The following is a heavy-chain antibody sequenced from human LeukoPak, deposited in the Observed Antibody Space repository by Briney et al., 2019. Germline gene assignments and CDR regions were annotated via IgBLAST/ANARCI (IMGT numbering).Heavy chain of an antibody. CDR3: ARGLGVRAASIWFDP. CDR2: INHSGST. D-gene: IGHD3-10*01. J-gene: IGHJ5*02. V-gene: IGHV4-34*01. CDR1: GGSFSGYY. Sequence: SETLSLTCAVYGGSFSGYYWSWIRQPPGKGLEWIGEINHSGSTNYNPSLKSRVTISVDTSKNQFSLKLSSVTAADTAVYYCARGLGVRAASIWFDPWGQGTLVTVSS.